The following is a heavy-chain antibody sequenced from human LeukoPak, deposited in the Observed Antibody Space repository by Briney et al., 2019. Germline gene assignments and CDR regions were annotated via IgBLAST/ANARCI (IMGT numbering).Heavy chain of an antibody. CDR2: ISGSGGST. CDR1: GFTFSSYA. Sequence: GRSLRLSCAASGFTFSSYAMSWVRQAPGKGLEWVSAISGSGGSTYYADSVKGRFTISRDNSKNTLYLQMNSLRAEDTAVYYCEKGGRASSRWYSYWGQGTLVTVSS. D-gene: IGHD6-13*01. J-gene: IGHJ4*02. V-gene: IGHV3-23*01. CDR3: EKGGRASSRWYSY.